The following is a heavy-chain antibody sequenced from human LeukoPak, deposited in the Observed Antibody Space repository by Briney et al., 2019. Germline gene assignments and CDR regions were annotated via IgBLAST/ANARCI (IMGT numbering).Heavy chain of an antibody. CDR2: ISSDSNYI. V-gene: IGHV3-21*01. Sequence: GGSLRLSCAASGFTFNTHSMNWVRQAPGKGLEWVSSISSDSNYIYYADSVKGRFTISRDNAKNSLFLQMNSLRAEDTAVYYCAVAYYYGSGDAFDIWGQGTKVTVSS. CDR3: AVAYYYGSGDAFDI. J-gene: IGHJ3*02. D-gene: IGHD3-10*01. CDR1: GFTFNTHS.